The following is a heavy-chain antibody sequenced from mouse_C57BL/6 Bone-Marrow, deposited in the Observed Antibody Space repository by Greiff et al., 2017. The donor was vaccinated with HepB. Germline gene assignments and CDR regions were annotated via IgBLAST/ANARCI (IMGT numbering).Heavy chain of an antibody. V-gene: IGHV14-4*01. CDR1: GFNIKDDY. CDR2: IDPENGDT. Sequence: EVQLQQSGAELVRPGASVKLSCTASGFNIKDDYMHWVKQRPEQGLEWIGWIDPENGDTEYASKFQGKATITADTSSNTAYLQLSSLTSEDTAVYYCTTPITTVFDYWGQGTTLTVSS. CDR3: TTPITTVFDY. D-gene: IGHD1-1*01. J-gene: IGHJ2*01.